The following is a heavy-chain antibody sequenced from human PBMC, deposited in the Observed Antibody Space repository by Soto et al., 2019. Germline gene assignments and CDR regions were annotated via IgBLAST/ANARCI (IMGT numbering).Heavy chain of an antibody. D-gene: IGHD3-9*01. J-gene: IGHJ4*02. CDR3: ARDILTGYYLYYFDY. Sequence: QVQLVQSGAEVKKPGASVKVSCKASGYTFTSYAMHWVRQAPGQRLEWMGWINAGNGNTKYSQKFQGRVTITRDTSASTAYMELSSLRSEDTAVYYCARDILTGYYLYYFDYWGQGTLVTVSS. V-gene: IGHV1-3*01. CDR2: INAGNGNT. CDR1: GYTFTSYA.